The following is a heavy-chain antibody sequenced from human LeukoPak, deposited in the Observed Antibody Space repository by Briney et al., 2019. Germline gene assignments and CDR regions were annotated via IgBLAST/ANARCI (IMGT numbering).Heavy chain of an antibody. CDR3: AGRGAYSFDY. CDR2: IYYSGST. V-gene: IGHV4-31*03. Sequence: SETLSLTCTVSGGSISSGGYYWRWLRQHPGKGLEWIGYIYYSGSTYYNPSLKRRVTISLDTSKNQLSLKLRSVTAADTAVYYCAGRGAYSFDYWGEGTLVTVSS. CDR1: GGSISSGGYY. D-gene: IGHD1-1*01. J-gene: IGHJ4*02.